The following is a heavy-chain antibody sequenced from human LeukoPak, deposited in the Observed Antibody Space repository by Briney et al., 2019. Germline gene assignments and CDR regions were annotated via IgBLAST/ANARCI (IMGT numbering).Heavy chain of an antibody. V-gene: IGHV3-48*03. CDR3: ARARLEGGGSDY. CDR1: GFTLSSHE. D-gene: IGHD3-3*01. J-gene: IGHJ4*02. Sequence: PGGCLRLSCAASGFTLSSHEVNWVRQAPGKGLEWVSNIGGSGRTMHYADSVKGRFTISRDNAKNSLSLQMNGLRVDDTGVYYCARARLEGGGSDYWGQGTLVTVSS. CDR2: IGGSGRTM.